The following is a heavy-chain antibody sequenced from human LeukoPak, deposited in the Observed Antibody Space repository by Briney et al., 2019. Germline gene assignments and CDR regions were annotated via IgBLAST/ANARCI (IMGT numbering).Heavy chain of an antibody. V-gene: IGHV3-21*01. J-gene: IGHJ6*02. D-gene: IGHD6-19*01. CDR3: ARQSPYSSGWYDPYYYYYYGMDV. CDR2: ISSSSSYI. CDR1: GFTFSSYA. Sequence: PGGSLRLSCAASGFTFSSYAMSWVRQAPGKGLEWVSSISSSSSYIYYADSVKGRFTISRDNAKNSLYLQMNSLRAEDTAVYYCARQSPYSSGWYDPYYYYYYGMDVWGQGTTVTVSS.